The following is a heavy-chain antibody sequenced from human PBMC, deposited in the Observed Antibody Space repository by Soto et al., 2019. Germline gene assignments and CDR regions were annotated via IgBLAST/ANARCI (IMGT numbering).Heavy chain of an antibody. D-gene: IGHD3-9*01. CDR1: GGTFSSYA. V-gene: IGHV1-69*13. Sequence: SVKGSCKASGGTFSSYAISWVRQAPGQGLEWMGGIIPIFGTANYAQKFQGRVTITADESTSTAYMELSSLRSEDTAVYYCAIYILAAYYTVTDLDYWGQGTLGTV. CDR2: IIPIFGTA. CDR3: AIYILAAYYTVTDLDY. J-gene: IGHJ4*02.